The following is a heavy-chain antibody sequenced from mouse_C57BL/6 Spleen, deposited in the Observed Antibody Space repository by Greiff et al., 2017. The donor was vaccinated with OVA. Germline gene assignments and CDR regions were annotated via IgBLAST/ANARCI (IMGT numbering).Heavy chain of an antibody. V-gene: IGHV5-9*01. J-gene: IGHJ1*03. Sequence: EVQVVESGGGLVKPGGSLKLSCAASGFTFSSYTMSWVRQTPEKRLEWVATISGGGGNTYYPDSVKGRFTISRDNAKNTLYLQMSSLRSEDTALYYCARQFPYYGSSYWYFDVWGTGTTVTVSS. CDR3: ARQFPYYGSSYWYFDV. CDR2: ISGGGGNT. CDR1: GFTFSSYT. D-gene: IGHD1-1*01.